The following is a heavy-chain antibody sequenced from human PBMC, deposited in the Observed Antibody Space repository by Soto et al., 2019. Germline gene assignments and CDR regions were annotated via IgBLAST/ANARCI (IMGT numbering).Heavy chain of an antibody. J-gene: IGHJ6*02. CDR3: ARHSSSWYFSLYGMDV. Sequence: PSETLSLTCTVSGGSISSSSYYWGWIRQPPGKGLEWIGSIYYSGSTYYNPSLKSRVTISVDTSKNQFSLKLSSVTAADTAVYYCARHSSSWYFSLYGMDVWGQGTTVTVSS. CDR1: GGSISSSSYY. D-gene: IGHD6-13*01. CDR2: IYYSGST. V-gene: IGHV4-39*01.